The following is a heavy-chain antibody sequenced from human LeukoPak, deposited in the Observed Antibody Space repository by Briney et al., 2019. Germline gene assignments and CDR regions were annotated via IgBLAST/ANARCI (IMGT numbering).Heavy chain of an antibody. V-gene: IGHV4-61*01. Sequence: SETLSLTCTVSGGSVSSGSYYWSWIRQPPGKGLEWIGYIYCSGSTNYNPSLKSRVTISVDTSKNQFSLKLSSVTAADTAVYYCARDDYYDSSGYYVLWGQGTLVTVSS. CDR3: ARDDYYDSSGYYVL. CDR2: IYCSGST. D-gene: IGHD3-22*01. CDR1: GGSVSSGSYY. J-gene: IGHJ4*02.